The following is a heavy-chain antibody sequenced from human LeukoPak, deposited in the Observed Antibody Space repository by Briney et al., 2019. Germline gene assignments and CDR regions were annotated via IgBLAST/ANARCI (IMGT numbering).Heavy chain of an antibody. V-gene: IGHV3-7*01. CDR3: ADPPSDY. CDR2: INPDGSGK. J-gene: IGHJ4*02. CDR1: GFNLNTKW. Sequence: PGGSVRLTCEASGFNLNTKWMTWVREAPGKGLEWVANINPDGSGKYYVDSVKGRFTISRDNAENSLYLEMTGLMVEDTAVYYCADPPSDYWGQGALV.